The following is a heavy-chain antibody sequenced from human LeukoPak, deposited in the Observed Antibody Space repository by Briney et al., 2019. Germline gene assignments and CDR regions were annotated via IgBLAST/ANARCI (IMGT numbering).Heavy chain of an antibody. CDR1: GYRLTSYW. CDR3: ARQIGSGWDNDAFDF. J-gene: IGHJ3*01. Sequence: GESLKISCEGSGYRLTSYWIGWVRQMSGKGLEWMGIIYPGDSDTRYSPSFQGQVTISADKSISTAYLQWSSLKASDSAMYYCARQIGSGWDNDAFDFWGQGTMVTVSS. V-gene: IGHV5-51*01. D-gene: IGHD6-19*01. CDR2: IYPGDSDT.